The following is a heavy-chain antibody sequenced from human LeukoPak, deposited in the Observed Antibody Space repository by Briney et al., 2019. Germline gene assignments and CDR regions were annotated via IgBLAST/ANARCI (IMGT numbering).Heavy chain of an antibody. CDR1: GGSFSGYY. V-gene: IGHV4-34*01. Sequence: SETLSLTCAVYGGSFSGYYWSWIRQPPGKGLEWIGEINHSGSTNYNPSLKSRVTISVDTSKNQFSLKLSSVTAADTAVYCCARSYSSSSDYWGQGTLVTVSS. D-gene: IGHD6-13*01. CDR2: INHSGST. J-gene: IGHJ4*02. CDR3: ARSYSSSSDY.